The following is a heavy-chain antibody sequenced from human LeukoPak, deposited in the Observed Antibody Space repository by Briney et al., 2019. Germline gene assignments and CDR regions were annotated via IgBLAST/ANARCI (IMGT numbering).Heavy chain of an antibody. V-gene: IGHV3-30*02. D-gene: IGHD3-22*01. CDR1: GFTFSSYG. Sequence: PGGSLRLSCAASGFTFSSYGMHWVRQAPRKGLEWVAFIRYDGSNKYYADSVKGRFTISRDNSKNTLYLQMNSLRAEDTAVYYCAKDQGYYYDSSGPSDYWGQGTLVTVSS. J-gene: IGHJ4*02. CDR2: IRYDGSNK. CDR3: AKDQGYYYDSSGPSDY.